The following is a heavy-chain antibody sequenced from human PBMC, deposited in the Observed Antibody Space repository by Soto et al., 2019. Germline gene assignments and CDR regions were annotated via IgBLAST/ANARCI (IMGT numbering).Heavy chain of an antibody. D-gene: IGHD3-22*01. CDR3: ARRRGHSGYSLS. CDR1: GVSISCSSDY. J-gene: IGHJ5*02. Sequence: SETLSLTCTVSGVSISCSSDYWGWIRQPPGKGLEWIGTIYYSGIAYYNPSLKSRVAMSVDTSKNQFSLRLTSVTAADTAVYYCARRRGHSGYSLSWGQGSLVTVSS. CDR2: IYYSGIA. V-gene: IGHV4-39*01.